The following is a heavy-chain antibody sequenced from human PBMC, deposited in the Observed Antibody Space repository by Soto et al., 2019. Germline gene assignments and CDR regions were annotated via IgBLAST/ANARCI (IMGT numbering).Heavy chain of an antibody. D-gene: IGHD4-17*01. CDR3: ARYDYENHGGAFDI. CDR2: ISRLSNDL. V-gene: IGHV3-48*01. J-gene: IGHJ3*02. Sequence: EVQLVESGGGLVQPGGSLRLSCAASGFTFSYFSMNWVRQAPGKGQEWVSYISRLSNDLYYADSVKGRFTVSRDNAKNSLYLQMNSLRAEDTAVYYGARYDYENHGGAFDIWGQGTMVTVSS. CDR1: GFTFSYFS.